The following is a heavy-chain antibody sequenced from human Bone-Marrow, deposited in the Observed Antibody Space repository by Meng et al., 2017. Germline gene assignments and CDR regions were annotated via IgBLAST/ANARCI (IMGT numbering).Heavy chain of an antibody. CDR2: INPKSGDT. D-gene: IGHD6-25*01. CDR1: GYTFPDYW. Sequence: QVQLVHSGAEVKKPGASVKVSCKASGYTFPDYWLHWVRRAPGQGLEWMGRINPKSGDTHYAQKFQARVTMTGDTSISTAYMELSGLRSDDTAMYYCARDEDISAAGKLFGDYWGQGTLVTVSS. J-gene: IGHJ4*02. CDR3: ARDEDISAAGKLFGDY. V-gene: IGHV1-2*06.